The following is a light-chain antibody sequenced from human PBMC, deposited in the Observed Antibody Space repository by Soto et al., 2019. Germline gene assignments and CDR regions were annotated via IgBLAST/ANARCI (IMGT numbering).Light chain of an antibody. CDR2: GAS. V-gene: IGKV3-15*01. CDR1: QSVSSN. J-gene: IGKJ5*01. CDR3: QQYNNWPLT. Sequence: EIGLTQSPGTLSLSPGERATLSCRASQSVSSNLAWYQQKPGQAPRLLIYGASSRATGIPVRFSGSGSGTEFTLTISSLQSEDFAVYYCQQYNNWPLTFGQGTRLENK.